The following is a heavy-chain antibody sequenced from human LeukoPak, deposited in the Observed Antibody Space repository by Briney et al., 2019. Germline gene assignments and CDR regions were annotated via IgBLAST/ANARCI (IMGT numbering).Heavy chain of an antibody. Sequence: SETLSLTCTVSGGSISIAHYFWGWIRQPPGKGLEWIGSTYYDGSTYYNPSLKSRVTISRDTSKDQFSLRLSSVTAADTAVYYCARRSSGRPVDYWGQGTLVTVSS. V-gene: IGHV4-39*07. D-gene: IGHD3-3*01. J-gene: IGHJ4*02. CDR1: GGSISIAHYF. CDR2: TYYDGST. CDR3: ARRSSGRPVDY.